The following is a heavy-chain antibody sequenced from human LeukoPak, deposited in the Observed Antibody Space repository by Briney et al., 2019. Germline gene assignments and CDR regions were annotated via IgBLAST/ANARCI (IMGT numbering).Heavy chain of an antibody. CDR1: GDTFTGYY. V-gene: IGHV1-2*02. CDR2: INPNSGGT. D-gene: IGHD3-3*01. J-gene: IGHJ5*02. Sequence: ASVKVSCKASGDTFTGYYMHWVRQAPGQGLEWMGWINPNSGGTNYAQKFQGRVTMTRDTSISTAYMELSRPRSDDTAVYYCARDPEYYDFWSGYYPGNWFDPWGQGTLVTVSS. CDR3: ARDPEYYDFWSGYYPGNWFDP.